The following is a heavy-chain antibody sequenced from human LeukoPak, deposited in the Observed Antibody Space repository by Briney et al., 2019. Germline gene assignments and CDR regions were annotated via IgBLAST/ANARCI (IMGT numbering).Heavy chain of an antibody. CDR3: VKVRGRARVGYFDF. V-gene: IGHV3-74*01. CDR1: GFTFSSSW. J-gene: IGHJ4*02. Sequence: GGSLRLSRVASGFTFSSSWIHWVRQAQGKGLVWVSRINRYGSITDYADSVKGRFTLSRDNAKNTLYLQMNSLRVEDTAIYYCVKVRGRARVGYFDFWGQGNLVTVSS. CDR2: INRYGSIT. D-gene: IGHD1-26*01.